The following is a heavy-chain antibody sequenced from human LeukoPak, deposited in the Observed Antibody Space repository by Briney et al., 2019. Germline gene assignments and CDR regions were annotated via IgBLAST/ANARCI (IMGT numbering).Heavy chain of an antibody. V-gene: IGHV3-23*01. CDR2: ISDSGAST. CDR1: GFTFSSYA. Sequence: GGSLRLSCAASGFTFSSYAMSWVRQAPGKGLEWVPAISDSGASTYYADSVKGRFTISRDKSKNTLYLQMNSLRAEDTAVYHCAKHQGVTGTTPDYWGQGTLVTVSS. D-gene: IGHD1-7*01. CDR3: AKHQGVTGTTPDY. J-gene: IGHJ4*02.